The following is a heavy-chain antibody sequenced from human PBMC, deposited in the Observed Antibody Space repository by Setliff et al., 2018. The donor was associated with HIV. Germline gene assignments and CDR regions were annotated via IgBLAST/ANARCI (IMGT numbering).Heavy chain of an antibody. CDR3: VRDPIEGYPDYFDY. CDR2: INYHGSDI. J-gene: IGHJ4*02. D-gene: IGHD1-26*01. CDR1: GFTFSNHW. V-gene: IGHV3-74*01. Sequence: PGGSLRLSCVGSGFTFSNHWMQWVRQAPGKGLVWVSRINYHGSDISYADSGKGRFTISRDNAKNTVYLQMNSLRPEDTATYYCVRDPIEGYPDYFDYWGQGTLVTVSS.